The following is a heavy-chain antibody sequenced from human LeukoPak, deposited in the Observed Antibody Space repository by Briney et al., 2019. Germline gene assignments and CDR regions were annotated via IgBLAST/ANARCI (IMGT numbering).Heavy chain of an antibody. Sequence: PGGSLRLSCAASGFTFSSYSMNWVRQAPGKGLEWVSSISSSSSSYIYYADSVKGRFTISRDNAKNSLYLQMNSLRAEDTAVYYCARDRYGGPHDAFDIWGQGTMVTVSS. CDR2: ISSSSSSYI. CDR1: GFTFSSYS. V-gene: IGHV3-21*01. CDR3: ARDRYGGPHDAFDI. D-gene: IGHD1-1*01. J-gene: IGHJ3*02.